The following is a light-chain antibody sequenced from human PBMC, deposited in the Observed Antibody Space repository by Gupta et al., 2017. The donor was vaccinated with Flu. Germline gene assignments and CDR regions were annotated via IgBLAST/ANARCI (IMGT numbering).Light chain of an antibody. J-gene: IGKJ3*01. CDR1: QSISSN. Sequence: PSSLSASVGDTVTITCRASQSISSNLNWYQHKTGKAPNLLIFAASDLQSGVPSRFSGSGSGTDFKLTISRLQTEDFATYYCQQSDSTRFTFGHGTKVEI. CDR2: AAS. CDR3: QQSDSTRFT. V-gene: IGKV1-39*01.